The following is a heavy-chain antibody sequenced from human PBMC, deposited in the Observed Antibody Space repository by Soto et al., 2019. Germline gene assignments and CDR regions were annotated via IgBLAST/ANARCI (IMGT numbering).Heavy chain of an antibody. CDR2: INHSGST. J-gene: IGHJ6*02. CDR3: ARRDYEFWSAYISYYYYRMDV. CDR1: GGSFTGYY. Sequence: PSETLSRTCAVYGGSFTGYYWSWIRQRPGKGLEWIGEINHSGSTNYNPSLKSRVTISVDTSKTQFSLNPSYVPAAHTAVYYCARRDYEFWSAYISYYYYRMDVWGQGTTVTVSS. V-gene: IGHV4-34*01. D-gene: IGHD3-3*01.